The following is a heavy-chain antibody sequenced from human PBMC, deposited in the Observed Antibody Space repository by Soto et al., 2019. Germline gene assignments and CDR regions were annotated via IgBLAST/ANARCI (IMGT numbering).Heavy chain of an antibody. D-gene: IGHD3-22*01. Sequence: PGESLKISCKGSGYSFTSYWIGWVRQMPGKGLEWMGIIYPGDSDTRYSPSFQGQVTISADKSISTAYLQWSSLKASDTAMYYCARLDSSGYNPSLNNFDYWGQGTLVTVSS. CDR2: IYPGDSDT. CDR1: GYSFTSYW. CDR3: ARLDSSGYNPSLNNFDY. J-gene: IGHJ4*02. V-gene: IGHV5-51*01.